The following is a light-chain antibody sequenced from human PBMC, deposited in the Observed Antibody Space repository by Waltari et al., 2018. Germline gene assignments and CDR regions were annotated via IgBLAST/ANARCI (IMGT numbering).Light chain of an antibody. CDR2: DVS. J-gene: IGLJ3*02. V-gene: IGLV2-14*01. CDR1: TSDVGVYNY. CDR3: SSFTSSSTWV. Sequence: QSALTQPASVSGSPGQSITISCTGTTSDVGVYNYVSWYQQHPGKAPKLMIYDVSNRPSGVSNRFSGSKSGNPASLTISGLQAEDEADYYCSSFTSSSTWVFGGGTKLTVL.